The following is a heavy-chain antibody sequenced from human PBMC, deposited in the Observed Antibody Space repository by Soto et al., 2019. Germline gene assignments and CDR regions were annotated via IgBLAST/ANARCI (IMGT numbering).Heavy chain of an antibody. Sequence: EVQLVESGGGLVQPGGSLRLSCAASGFTFSSYSMNWVRQAPGKGLEWGSYISSSSSTIYYADSVKGRFTISGDNAKNALDLQMNSLRDEDTAVYYCARPRVDTTTGVDYWGQGTLVTVSS. D-gene: IGHD5-18*01. CDR2: ISSSSSTI. J-gene: IGHJ4*02. V-gene: IGHV3-48*02. CDR3: ARPRVDTTTGVDY. CDR1: GFTFSSYS.